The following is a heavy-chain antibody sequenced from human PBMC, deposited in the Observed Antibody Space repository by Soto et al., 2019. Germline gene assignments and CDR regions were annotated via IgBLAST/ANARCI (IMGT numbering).Heavy chain of an antibody. V-gene: IGHV5-51*01. CDR3: ARSRRGAYSSGWYSLSGYYNYGIDV. CDR1: GYSFSSYC. J-gene: IGHJ6*02. D-gene: IGHD6-19*01. Sequence: PGESLKISCKASGYSFSSYCIGWVRQMPGKGLEWMGIIYPGDSDTKYSPSLQGQVTISADTSISAAYLQWTSLKASDTAMYYCARSRRGAYSSGWYSLSGYYNYGIDVWGQGTKVTVSS. CDR2: IYPGDSDT.